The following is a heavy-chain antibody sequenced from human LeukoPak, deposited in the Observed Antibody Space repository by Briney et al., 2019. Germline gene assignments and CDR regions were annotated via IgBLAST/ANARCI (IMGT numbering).Heavy chain of an antibody. D-gene: IGHD6-19*01. J-gene: IGHJ6*03. CDR3: ARGGIAVAGTSNYYYYYYMDV. CDR2: IKQDGSEK. Sequence: GGSLRLSCAASGFTFSSYWMSWVRQAPGKGPEWVANIKQDGSEKYYVDSVKGRFTISRDNAKNSLYLQMNSLRAEDTAVYYCARGGIAVAGTSNYYYYYYMDVWGKGTTVTVSS. V-gene: IGHV3-7*01. CDR1: GFTFSSYW.